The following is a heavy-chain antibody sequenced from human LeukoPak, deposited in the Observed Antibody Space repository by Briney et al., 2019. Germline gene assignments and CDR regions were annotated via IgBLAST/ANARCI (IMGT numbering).Heavy chain of an antibody. CDR3: ARDQGTSTTAPKRKGRFDP. CDR1: GYTFTGYY. J-gene: IGHJ5*02. Sequence: ASVKVSCKASGYTFTGYYMHWVRQAPGQGLEWMGWINPNSGGTNYAQKFQGRVIMTRDTSISTAYMELSRLRSDDTAVYYCARDQGTSTTAPKRKGRFDPWGQGTLVTVSS. D-gene: IGHD1-1*01. V-gene: IGHV1-2*02. CDR2: INPNSGGT.